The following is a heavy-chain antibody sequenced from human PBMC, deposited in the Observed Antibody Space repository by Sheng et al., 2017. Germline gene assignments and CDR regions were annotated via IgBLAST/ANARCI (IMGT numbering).Heavy chain of an antibody. CDR3: ARDYRPLIYDILVVDV. CDR1: GYTFTTYG. D-gene: IGHD3-9*01. Sequence: QGQLVQSGPEVKKPGASVKVSCTTSGYTFTTYGINWMRQAPGQGLEWMGWISGYNGNTNIVQRFQDRVTMTRDTSTDTVYMELRGLTSDDTAVYYCARDYRPLIYDILVVDVWDQGP. V-gene: IGHV1-18*01. CDR2: ISGYNGNT. J-gene: IGHJ6*02.